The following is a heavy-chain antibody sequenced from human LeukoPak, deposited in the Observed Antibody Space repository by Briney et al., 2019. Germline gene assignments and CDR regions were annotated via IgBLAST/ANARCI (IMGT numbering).Heavy chain of an antibody. CDR3: ARDLFSVTMIVVVGLG. Sequence: SVKVSCKASGYTFTSYGISWVRQAPGQGLEWMGGIIPIFGTANYAQKFQGRVTITADESTSTAYMELSSLRSEDTAVYYCARDLFSVTMIVVVGLGWGQGTLVTVSS. D-gene: IGHD3-22*01. CDR2: IIPIFGTA. V-gene: IGHV1-69*13. CDR1: GYTFTSYG. J-gene: IGHJ4*02.